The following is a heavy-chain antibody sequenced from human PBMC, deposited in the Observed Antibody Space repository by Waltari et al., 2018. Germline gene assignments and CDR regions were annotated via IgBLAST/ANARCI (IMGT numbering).Heavy chain of an antibody. CDR1: GFPFSSYA. Sequence: EVQLVESGGGLVQPGGSLRLSCAASGFPFSSYALSWVRQAPGKGLEWVSAISGSGGSTYYADSVKGRFTISRDNSKNTLYLQMNSLRAEDTAVYYCVGILTGYYAYWGQGTLVTVSS. CDR2: ISGSGGST. J-gene: IGHJ4*02. D-gene: IGHD3-9*01. CDR3: VGILTGYYAY. V-gene: IGHV3-23*04.